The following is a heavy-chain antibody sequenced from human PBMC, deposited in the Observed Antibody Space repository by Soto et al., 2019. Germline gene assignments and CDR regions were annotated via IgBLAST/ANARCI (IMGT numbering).Heavy chain of an antibody. CDR2: INAGGGNT. CDR3: AKDIRGGDCD. J-gene: IGHJ4*02. CDR1: GFTFSSYA. Sequence: EVQLLESGGGLVQPGGSLRLSCAASGFTFSSYAMTWVRQAPGKGLEYVSSINAGGGNTYYAASVKGRFTISRDNSKNALYLQMNSLRAEDTAVYYCAKDIRGGDCDWGQGTLVTVSS. V-gene: IGHV3-23*01. D-gene: IGHD2-21*02.